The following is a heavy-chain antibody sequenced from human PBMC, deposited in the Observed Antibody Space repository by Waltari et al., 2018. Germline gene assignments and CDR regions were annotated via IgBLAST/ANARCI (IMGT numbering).Heavy chain of an antibody. CDR1: GYTFTGDF. D-gene: IGHD2-2*01. V-gene: IGHV1-2*02. J-gene: IGHJ4*02. CDR3: ARDVDRCSSPGCWNFDY. CDR2: INPKTEGT. Sequence: QVQLVQSGAEVKKPGASVKVSCKASGYTFTGDFIHWVRQAPGQGLEWMGWINPKTEGTNYAKKFQGRVSMTRDTSISTAYMELRSLGSDDTAVYYCARDVDRCSSPGCWNFDYWGQGTLVTVTS.